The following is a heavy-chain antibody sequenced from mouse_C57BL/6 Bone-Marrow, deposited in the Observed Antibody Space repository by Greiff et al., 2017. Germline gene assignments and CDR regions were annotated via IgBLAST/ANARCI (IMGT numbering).Heavy chain of an antibody. V-gene: IGHV3-6*01. CDR2: ISYDGSN. CDR3: AREEFIYYYGSSYGGYFDY. D-gene: IGHD1-1*01. J-gene: IGHJ2*01. CDR1: GYSITSGYY. Sequence: EVQLVESGPGLVKPSQSLSLTCSVTGYSITSGYYWNWIRQFPGNKLEWMGYISYDGSNNYNPSFKNRISITRDTSKNQFFLKLNAVTTENTATYYCAREEFIYYYGSSYGGYFDYWGQGTTLTVSS.